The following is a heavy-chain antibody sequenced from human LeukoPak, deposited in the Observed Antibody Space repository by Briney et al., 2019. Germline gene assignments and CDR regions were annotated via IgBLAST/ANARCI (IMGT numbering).Heavy chain of an antibody. D-gene: IGHD6-13*01. J-gene: IGHJ5*02. Sequence: SQTLSLTCAVSGGSISSGGFSWSWIRQSPGKGLEYIGYLYQGGSTYYNPSLSSRVTISGDRSKNHFFLTLTSVTAADTAVYYCARAGGPIAAAVGGLDPWGQGTLVTVSS. CDR1: GGSISSGGFS. CDR2: LYQGGST. CDR3: ARAGGPIAAAVGGLDP. V-gene: IGHV4-30-2*06.